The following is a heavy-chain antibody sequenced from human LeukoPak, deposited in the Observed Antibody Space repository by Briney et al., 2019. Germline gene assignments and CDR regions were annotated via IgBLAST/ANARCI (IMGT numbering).Heavy chain of an antibody. Sequence: GASVKVSCKASGGTFSSYAISWVRQAPGQGLEWMGGIIPIFGTANYAQKFQGRVTITADESTSTAYMELSSLRSEDTAVYYCASKRGYSYGLDYWGQGTLVTVSS. J-gene: IGHJ4*02. CDR1: GGTFSSYA. CDR2: IIPIFGTA. D-gene: IGHD5-18*01. V-gene: IGHV1-69*13. CDR3: ASKRGYSYGLDY.